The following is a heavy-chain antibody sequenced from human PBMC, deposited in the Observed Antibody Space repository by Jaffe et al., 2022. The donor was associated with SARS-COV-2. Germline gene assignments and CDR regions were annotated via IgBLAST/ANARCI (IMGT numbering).Heavy chain of an antibody. CDR1: GFPFDDFA. CDR3: AKGAYGGGAFDY. V-gene: IGHV3-43*01. Sequence: EVQLVESGGVVVQPGGSLRLSCAASGFPFDDFAMHWVRQPPGKGLQWVSLISSDGGTTYSADSVRGRFTISRDNSKNSLYLQMNSLTTDDTALYYCAKGAYGGGAFDYWGQGTLVTVSS. J-gene: IGHJ4*02. D-gene: IGHD2-15*01. CDR2: ISSDGGTT.